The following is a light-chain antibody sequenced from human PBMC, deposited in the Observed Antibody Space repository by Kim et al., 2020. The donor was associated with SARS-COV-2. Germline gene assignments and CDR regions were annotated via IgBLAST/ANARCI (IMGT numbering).Light chain of an antibody. Sequence: EIVMTQSPATLSVSPGEGATLSCRASQSVSSNLAWYQHKPGQAPRLLIYGASTRATGIPARFSGSGSGTEFTLTISSLQSEDFAVYYRQQYNNWPRTFGQGTKLEI. J-gene: IGKJ2*01. V-gene: IGKV3-15*01. CDR2: GAS. CDR1: QSVSSN. CDR3: QQYNNWPRT.